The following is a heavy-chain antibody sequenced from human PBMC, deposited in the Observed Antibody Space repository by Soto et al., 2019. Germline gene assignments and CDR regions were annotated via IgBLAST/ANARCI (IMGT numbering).Heavy chain of an antibody. CDR1: GFTFSSYS. CDR2: ISSSSSTI. V-gene: IGHV3-48*01. CDR3: ARDDYGDYKDNYYYYYYMDV. J-gene: IGHJ6*03. Sequence: EVQLVESGGGLVQPGGSLRLSCAASGFTFSSYSMNWVRQAPGKGLEWVSYISSSSSTIYYADSVKGRFTISRDNAKNSLYLQMNSLRAEDTAVYYCARDDYGDYKDNYYYYYYMDVWGKGTTVTVSS. D-gene: IGHD4-17*01.